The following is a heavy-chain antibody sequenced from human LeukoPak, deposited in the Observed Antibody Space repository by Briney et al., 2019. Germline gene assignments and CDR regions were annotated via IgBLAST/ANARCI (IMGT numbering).Heavy chain of an antibody. J-gene: IGHJ4*02. V-gene: IGHV1-3*01. CDR1: GYTFTSYA. CDR3: VLGSDLDY. D-gene: IGHD3-16*01. Sequence: ASVTVSFTASGYTFTSYAMHWVRQAPGQRLEWMGWINAGNGNTKYSQKFQGRVTITRDTSASTAYMELSSLRSEDTAVYYCVLGSDLDYWGQGTLVTVSS. CDR2: INAGNGNT.